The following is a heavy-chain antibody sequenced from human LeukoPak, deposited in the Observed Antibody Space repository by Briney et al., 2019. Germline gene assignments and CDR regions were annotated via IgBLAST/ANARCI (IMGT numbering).Heavy chain of an antibody. CDR3: ARDGCGDNCLPDF. J-gene: IGHJ4*02. D-gene: IGHD2-21*02. CDR1: GVTFDNYA. Sequence: PGRSLRLSCVASGVTFDNYAMHWGRQVPGEGLEWVSGIRWNSDSIVYADSVKGRFTISRDNTKNSLYLQMNSLRDEDTAFYYCARDGCGDNCLPDFWGQGTLVTVSS. CDR2: IRWNSDSI. V-gene: IGHV3-9*01.